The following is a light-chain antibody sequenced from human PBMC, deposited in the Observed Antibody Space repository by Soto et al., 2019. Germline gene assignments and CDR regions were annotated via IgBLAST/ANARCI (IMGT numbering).Light chain of an antibody. CDR2: KAS. J-gene: IGKJ4*01. Sequence: DIQMTQSPSTLSASVGDRVTITCRASQSISSWLAWYQQKPGKAPKLLIYKASSLESGVPSRFSGRGSGTEFTLTISSLQPDDFATYYCQQYNSFPSTFGGGTKVEIK. CDR1: QSISSW. CDR3: QQYNSFPST. V-gene: IGKV1-5*03.